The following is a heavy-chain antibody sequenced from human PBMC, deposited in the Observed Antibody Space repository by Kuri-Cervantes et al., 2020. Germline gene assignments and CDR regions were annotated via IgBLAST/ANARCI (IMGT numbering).Heavy chain of an antibody. CDR2: IYYTGRT. CDR1: GGSISSSSYY. Sequence: ESLKISCTVSGGSISSSSYYWGWIRQPPGKGLEWIGAIYYTGRTYYKPSLKSRVTISIDTSKNLFSLRLNSVTAADTAVYYCARSGSSGWYFDYWGQGNLVTVSS. D-gene: IGHD6-25*01. J-gene: IGHJ4*02. V-gene: IGHV4-39*07. CDR3: ARSGSSGWYFDY.